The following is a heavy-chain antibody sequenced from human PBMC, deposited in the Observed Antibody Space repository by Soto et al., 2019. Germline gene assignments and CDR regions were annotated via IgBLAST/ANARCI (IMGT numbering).Heavy chain of an antibody. CDR2: IIPIYGTA. Sequence: ASVKVSCKASGGTFSSFTISWVRQAPGQGLEWMGGIIPIYGTANYAQKFQDRVTIIADASTTTAYMELSSLRSEDTAIYYCAKEGRADSVSYSYVAMDVLGEGTTVTVAS. J-gene: IGHJ6*04. D-gene: IGHD5-18*01. V-gene: IGHV1-69*13. CDR3: AKEGRADSVSYSYVAMDV. CDR1: GGTFSSFT.